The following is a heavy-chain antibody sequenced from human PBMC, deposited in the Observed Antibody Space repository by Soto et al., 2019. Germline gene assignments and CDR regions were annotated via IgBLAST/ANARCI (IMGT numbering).Heavy chain of an antibody. V-gene: IGHV3-74*01. CDR1: GFTFSTSW. D-gene: IGHD6-19*01. Sequence: EVQLVESGGGLVQPGGSLRLSCAASGFTFSTSWMHWVRQAAGKGLVWVSRINSGASATNYADSVKGRFTISRDNAKITLYLQMDSLTAEDTAVYYCARGPSGWFGYDYWGQGTLVSVSS. CDR3: ARGPSGWFGYDY. J-gene: IGHJ4*02. CDR2: INSGASAT.